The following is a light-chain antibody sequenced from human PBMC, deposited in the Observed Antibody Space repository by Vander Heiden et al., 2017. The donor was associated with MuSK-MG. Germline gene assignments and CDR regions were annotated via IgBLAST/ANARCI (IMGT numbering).Light chain of an antibody. CDR2: ATS. CDR3: QQYDNSAIT. CDR1: QSPSTSY. V-gene: IGKV3-20*01. J-gene: IGKJ5*01. Sequence: IVLTQSPGTLSLSPVQSAALSCMASQSPSTSYLAWYQQKSGLATRLLIYATSNRATGIPDRFSGSGSGTDFTLTISRLEPEDFAVYYCQQYDNSAITFGQGTRLEIK.